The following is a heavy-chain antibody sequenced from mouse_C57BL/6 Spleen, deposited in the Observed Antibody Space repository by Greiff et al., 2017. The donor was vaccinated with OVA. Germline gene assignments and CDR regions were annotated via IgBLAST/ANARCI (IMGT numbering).Heavy chain of an antibody. CDR2: IYPGDGDT. V-gene: IGHV1-80*01. Sequence: QVQLQQSGAELVKPGASVKISCKASGYAFSSYWMNWVKQRPGQGLEWIGQIYPGDGDTNYNGKFKGKATLTADKSSSTAYMQLSSLTSEDSAVYFCARSYYDYDGFAYWGQGTLVTVSA. D-gene: IGHD2-4*01. CDR3: ARSYYDYDGFAY. J-gene: IGHJ3*01. CDR1: GYAFSSYW.